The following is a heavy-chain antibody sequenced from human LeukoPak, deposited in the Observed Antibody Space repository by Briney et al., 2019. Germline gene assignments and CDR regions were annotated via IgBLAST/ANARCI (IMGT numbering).Heavy chain of an antibody. CDR1: GFTFSSYA. CDR3: AKGDLQTKSYFDY. D-gene: IGHD3-16*01. CDR2: VSGSGGST. J-gene: IGHJ4*02. V-gene: IGHV3-23*01. Sequence: GGSLRLSCAASGFTFSSYAMTWVRQAPGKGLEGVSAVSGSGGSTYHADSVKGRFAISRDNSKNTLYLQMNSLRAEATAVYYCAKGDLQTKSYFDYWGQGTLVTVSS.